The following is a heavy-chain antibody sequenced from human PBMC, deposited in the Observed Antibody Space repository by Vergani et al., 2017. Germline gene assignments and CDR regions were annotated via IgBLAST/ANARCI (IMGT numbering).Heavy chain of an antibody. V-gene: IGHV3-30*02. J-gene: IGHJ4*02. CDR3: ARELAYCHEGSCAL. Sequence: QVQLVQSGGGVVQPGGSLRLSCVASGVTFNRYGMQWVRQAPGKGLEWVAYVLFDGSNEYYADSVKGRFIVSRDNSNDALYLQMNSLRTDDTAVYYCARELAYCHEGSCALWGQGSVVTVS. CDR1: GVTFNRYG. D-gene: IGHD2-15*01. CDR2: VLFDGSNE.